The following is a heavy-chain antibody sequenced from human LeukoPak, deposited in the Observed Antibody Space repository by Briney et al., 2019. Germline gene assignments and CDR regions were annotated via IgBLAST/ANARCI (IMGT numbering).Heavy chain of an antibody. CDR1: GGSISSSSYY. D-gene: IGHD3-10*01. V-gene: IGHV4-39*07. Sequence: SETLSLTCTVSGGSISSSSYYWGWIRQPPGKGLEWIGSIYYSGSTYYNPSLKSRVTMSVDTSKNQFSLKLSSVTAADTAVYYCARDNMVRGVKGGEFDPWGQGTLVTVSS. CDR3: ARDNMVRGVKGGEFDP. CDR2: IYYSGST. J-gene: IGHJ5*02.